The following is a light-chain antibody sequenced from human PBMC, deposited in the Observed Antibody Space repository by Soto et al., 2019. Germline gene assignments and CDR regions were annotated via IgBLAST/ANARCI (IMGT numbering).Light chain of an antibody. J-gene: IGKJ1*01. V-gene: IGKV3-15*01. CDR3: HQYGISPPT. CDR1: QSITTY. Sequence: DIVLTQSPATLSLSPGERATLSCRASQSITTYLAWYQQKPGQAPRLLIYGASTRATGIPARFSGSGSGTEFTLTISSLQSEDFAVYYCHQYGISPPTFGPGTKVDIK. CDR2: GAS.